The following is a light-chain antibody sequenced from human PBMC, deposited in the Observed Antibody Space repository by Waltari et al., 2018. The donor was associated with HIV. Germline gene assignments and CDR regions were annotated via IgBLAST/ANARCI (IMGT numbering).Light chain of an antibody. V-gene: IGKV3-20*01. CDR1: QSVRSSY. J-gene: IGKJ1*01. CDR3: QQYGSSPRT. Sequence: EIVLTQSPGTLSLSPGERATLSCRASQSVRSSYLARYQQRPGQAPRLLMYAASSRATGIPDRFTGSGSGTDFTLTISRLEPEDSAVYYCQQYGSSPRTFGQGTKVEIK. CDR2: AAS.